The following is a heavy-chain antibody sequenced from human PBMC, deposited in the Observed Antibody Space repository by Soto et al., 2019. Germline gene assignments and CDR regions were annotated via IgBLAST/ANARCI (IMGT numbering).Heavy chain of an antibody. V-gene: IGHV1-69*01. Sequence: QVQLVQSGAEVKKPGSSVKVSCKASGGIFSTYAISWLRQAPGQGLEWMGGIIPIFGTPNYAQRFQGRVTITADESTSTPDMELSRLRSEDTAVYYCARDRDDYGSGNYYNRLDFWGQGTLVTVSS. J-gene: IGHJ4*02. CDR2: IIPIFGTP. CDR1: GGIFSTYA. CDR3: ARDRDDYGSGNYYNRLDF. D-gene: IGHD3-10*01.